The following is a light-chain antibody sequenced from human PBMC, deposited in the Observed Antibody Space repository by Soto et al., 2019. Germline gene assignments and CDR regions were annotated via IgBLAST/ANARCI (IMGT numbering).Light chain of an antibody. CDR3: SSFTTSSTVV. J-gene: IGLJ2*01. CDR1: SSDVGGYNY. Sequence: QSALTQPASVSGSPGQSSTISCTGSSSDVGGYNYVSWYQQHPGKAPKLMSYEVSNRPSGVSNRFSGSKSGNTASLTISGLQPEYEADYYCSSFTTSSTVVFGGGTKLTVL. CDR2: EVS. V-gene: IGLV2-14*01.